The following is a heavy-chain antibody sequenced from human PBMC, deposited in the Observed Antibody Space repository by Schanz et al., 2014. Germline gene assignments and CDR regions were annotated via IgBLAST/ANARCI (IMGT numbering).Heavy chain of an antibody. D-gene: IGHD2-21*02. CDR3: AKDAYCAGDCCPAEYFQH. CDR2: MSDDGSIK. J-gene: IGHJ1*01. CDR1: GFTFSSYG. Sequence: QVQLVESGGGLVKPGRSLRLSCAASGFTFSSYGMHWVRQAPGKGLEWVAAMSDDGSIKYYGDSVKGRFTIARDNSKNTLYLHMNTLRSEDTAVYYCAKDAYCAGDCCPAEYFQHWGQGTLVTVSS. V-gene: IGHV3-30*18.